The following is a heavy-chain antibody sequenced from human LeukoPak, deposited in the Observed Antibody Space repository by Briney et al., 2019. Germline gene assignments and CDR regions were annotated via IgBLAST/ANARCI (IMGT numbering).Heavy chain of an antibody. V-gene: IGHV1-2*02. CDR2: INPNSGGT. Sequence: ASVKVSCKASGYTFTGYYIHWVRHAPGQGLEWMGWINPNSGGTNYAQKFQGRVTMTRDTSINTAYMELNRLRSDDTAVYYCAKTPHVSPYYFDYWGQGTLVTVSS. CDR1: GYTFTGYY. CDR3: AKTPHVSPYYFDY. J-gene: IGHJ4*02. D-gene: IGHD3-16*01.